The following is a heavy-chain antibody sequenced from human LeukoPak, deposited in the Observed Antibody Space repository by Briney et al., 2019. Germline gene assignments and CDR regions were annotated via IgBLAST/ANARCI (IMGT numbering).Heavy chain of an antibody. CDR3: AREYSSSSYFDY. CDR1: GGSISSGDYY. J-gene: IGHJ4*02. V-gene: IGHV4-30-4*08. D-gene: IGHD6-6*01. Sequence: PSETLSLTCTVSGGSISSGDYYWSWIRQPPGKGLEWVGYIYYSGSTYYNPSLKSRVTISVDTSKSQFSLKLSSVTAADTAVYYCAREYSSSSYFDYWGQGTLVTVSS. CDR2: IYYSGST.